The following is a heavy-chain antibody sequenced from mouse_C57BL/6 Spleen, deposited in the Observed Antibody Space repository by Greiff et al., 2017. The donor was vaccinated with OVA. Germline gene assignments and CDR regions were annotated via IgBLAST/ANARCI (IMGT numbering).Heavy chain of an antibody. V-gene: IGHV1-55*01. CDR2: LYPGSGST. D-gene: IGHD3-2*02. J-gene: IGHJ4*01. CDR1: GYTFTSYW. Sequence: QVHVKQPGAELVKPGASVKMSCKASGYTFTSYWITWVKQRPGQGLEWIGDLYPGSGSTNYNEKFKSKATLTVDTSSSTAYMQLSSLTSEDSAVYYCARDSSGYEGDYAMDYGGQGTSVTVSS. CDR3: ARDSSGYEGDYAMDY.